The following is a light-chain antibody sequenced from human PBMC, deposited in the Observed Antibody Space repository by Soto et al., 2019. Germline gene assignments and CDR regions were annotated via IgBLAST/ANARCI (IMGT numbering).Light chain of an antibody. CDR3: ASWDDSLSGFVV. V-gene: IGLV1-47*01. CDR1: SSNIGSNY. Sequence: QSVLTQPPSASGTPGQRVTISCSGSSSNIGSNYVFWYQQLPGTAPNVLMYRNSQRPSGVPDRFSGSKSGTSASLAISGGRSEDEADYYCASWDDSLSGFVVFGGGTKLTVL. CDR2: RNS. J-gene: IGLJ2*01.